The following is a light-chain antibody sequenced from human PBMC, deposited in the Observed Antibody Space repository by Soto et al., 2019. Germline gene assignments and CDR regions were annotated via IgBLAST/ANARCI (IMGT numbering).Light chain of an antibody. CDR3: QQYYSNSIT. CDR1: RSVLYSSNNKNH. V-gene: IGKV4-1*01. Sequence: DILMTQSPDSRAVSLGERATINCKSSRSVLYSSNNKNHLAWYQQKPGQPPKLLIYWASTRESGVPDRFSGSGSGTDFTLTISSLQAEDVAVYYCQQYYSNSITFGQGTRLEIK. CDR2: WAS. J-gene: IGKJ5*01.